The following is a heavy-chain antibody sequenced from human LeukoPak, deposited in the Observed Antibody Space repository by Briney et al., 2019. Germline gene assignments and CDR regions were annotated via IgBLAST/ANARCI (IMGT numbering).Heavy chain of an antibody. D-gene: IGHD6-13*01. J-gene: IGHJ4*02. CDR3: AKDSGSSSWSNYDY. V-gene: IGHV3-9*01. CDR1: GFTFDDYA. CDR2: ISWNSGSI. Sequence: PGGSLRLSCAASGFTFDDYAMHWVRQAPGKGLEWVSGISWNSGSIGYADSVKGRFTISRDNAKNSLYLQMNSLRAEDTALYYCAKDSGSSSWSNYDYWGQGTLVTVSS.